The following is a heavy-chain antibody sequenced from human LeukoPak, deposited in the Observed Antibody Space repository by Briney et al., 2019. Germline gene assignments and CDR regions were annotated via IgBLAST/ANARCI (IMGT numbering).Heavy chain of an antibody. Sequence: ASVKVSCKASGYTFTIYGISWVRQAPGQGLEWMGWISAYNGNTNYAQKLQGRVTMTTDTSTSTAYMELRSLRSDDTAVYYCARDGEWLAWGPNYYYYMDVWGKGTTVTVSS. J-gene: IGHJ6*03. D-gene: IGHD3-3*01. CDR2: ISAYNGNT. CDR1: GYTFTIYG. CDR3: ARDGEWLAWGPNYYYYMDV. V-gene: IGHV1-18*01.